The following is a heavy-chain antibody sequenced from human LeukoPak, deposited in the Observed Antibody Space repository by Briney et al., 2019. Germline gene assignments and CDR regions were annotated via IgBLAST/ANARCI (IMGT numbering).Heavy chain of an antibody. Sequence: PGGSLRLSCAASGFTFSSYGMHWVRQAPGKGLEWVSAISGSGGSTYYADSVKGRFIISRDNSKNTVYLQMNSLRAEDTAVYYCAQDKGEFDYWGQGTLVTVSS. CDR2: ISGSGGST. CDR3: AQDKGEFDY. J-gene: IGHJ4*02. CDR1: GFTFSSYG. V-gene: IGHV3-23*01.